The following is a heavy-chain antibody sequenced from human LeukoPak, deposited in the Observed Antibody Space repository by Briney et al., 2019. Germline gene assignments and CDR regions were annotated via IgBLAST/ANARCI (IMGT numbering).Heavy chain of an antibody. J-gene: IGHJ4*02. CDR1: GGTFSSYA. D-gene: IGHD3-9*01. CDR2: IIPIFGSA. Sequence: ASVKVSCKASGGTFSSYAISWVRQAPGQGLEWMGGIIPIFGSANYAQKFQGRVTITADESTSTAYMELSSLRSEDTAVYYCASLYYDILTSYYKYFDYWGQGTLVTVSS. V-gene: IGHV1-69*13. CDR3: ASLYYDILTSYYKYFDY.